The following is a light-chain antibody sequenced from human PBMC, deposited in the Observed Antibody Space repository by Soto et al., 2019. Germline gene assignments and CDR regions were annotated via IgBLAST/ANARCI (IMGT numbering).Light chain of an antibody. V-gene: IGKV3-15*01. J-gene: IGKJ4*01. CDR3: QQYHNWPLT. Sequence: EIVMTQSPATLSVSPGERATLSCRASQSVSSNFAWYQQKPGQAPRLLIYGASTMTTGIPARFSGSWSRTDFTLTISRLPPEDFAVYCCQQYHNWPLTFGGGTKVESK. CDR2: GAS. CDR1: QSVSSN.